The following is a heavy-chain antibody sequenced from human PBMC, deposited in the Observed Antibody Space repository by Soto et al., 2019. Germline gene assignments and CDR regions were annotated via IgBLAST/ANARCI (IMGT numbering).Heavy chain of an antibody. CDR1: GFTLSSSA. Sequence: GGSLRLSCSTSGFTLSSSAMHWVRQAPGKGLEYVSVITNNGGTKYYADSVKGRFTISRDNSKNTLYLQMNSLRAEDTAVYYCARDYYDILTGYPSYYYYYGMDVWGQGTTVTVSS. CDR2: ITNNGGTK. J-gene: IGHJ6*02. CDR3: ARDYYDILTGYPSYYYYYGMDV. D-gene: IGHD3-9*01. V-gene: IGHV3-64*04.